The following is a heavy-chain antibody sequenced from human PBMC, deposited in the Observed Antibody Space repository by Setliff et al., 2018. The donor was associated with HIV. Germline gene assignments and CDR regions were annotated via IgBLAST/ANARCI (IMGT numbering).Heavy chain of an antibody. CDR2: IGTINNT. D-gene: IGHD6-13*01. J-gene: IGHJ5*01. CDR3: AKGLSPITGVGTRFFDS. V-gene: IGHV3-23*01. CDR1: GFSFGSYW. Sequence: GGSLRLSCVASGFSFGSYWMSWVRQAPGKGLEWVSLIGTINNTYYADSVKGRFTISRDDSQNTAFLQMNSLRADDTAVYYCAKGLSPITGVGTRFFDSWGQGTLVTVSS.